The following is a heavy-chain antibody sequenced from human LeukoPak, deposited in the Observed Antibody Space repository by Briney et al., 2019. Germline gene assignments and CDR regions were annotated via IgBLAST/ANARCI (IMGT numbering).Heavy chain of an antibody. Sequence: AASVTVSCKASGYTFTGYYMHWVRQAPGQGLEWMGWINPNSGGTNYAQKFQGRVTITRDTSISTAYMELSRLRSDDTAVYYCARYPGSYSSGWYQGGDYWGQGTLVTVSS. CDR2: INPNSGGT. CDR3: ARYPGSYSSGWYQGGDY. J-gene: IGHJ4*02. V-gene: IGHV1-2*02. CDR1: GYTFTGYY. D-gene: IGHD6-19*01.